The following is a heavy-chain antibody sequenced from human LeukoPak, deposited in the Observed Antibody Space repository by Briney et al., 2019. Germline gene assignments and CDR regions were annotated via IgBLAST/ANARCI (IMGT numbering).Heavy chain of an antibody. D-gene: IGHD3-22*01. V-gene: IGHV1-58*01. J-gene: IGHJ5*02. CDR1: GFTFSTSA. CDR3: AAAPYYHEDSGYYYFDP. CDR2: IVVGSGNT. Sequence: GASVKVSCKASGFTFSTSAWQWVRQARGQRLEWVGWIVVGSGNTNYAQKFQGRVTITRDMSTRTSHMELSSLRSEDTAVYYCAAAPYYHEDSGYYYFDPWGPGTRVTVSS.